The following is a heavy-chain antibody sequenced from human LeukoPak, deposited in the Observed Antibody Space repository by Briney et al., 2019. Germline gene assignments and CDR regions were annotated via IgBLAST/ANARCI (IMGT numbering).Heavy chain of an antibody. D-gene: IGHD1-26*01. CDR3: AKDNGIVGATDYFDY. CDR1: GFTFDDYA. V-gene: IGHV3-43*02. Sequence: GGSLRLSCAASGFTFDDYAMHWVRHAPGKGLEWVSLISGDGGSTYYADSVKGRFTISRDNSKNSLYLQMNSLRTEDTALYYCAKDNGIVGATDYFDYWGQGTLVTVSS. J-gene: IGHJ4*02. CDR2: ISGDGGST.